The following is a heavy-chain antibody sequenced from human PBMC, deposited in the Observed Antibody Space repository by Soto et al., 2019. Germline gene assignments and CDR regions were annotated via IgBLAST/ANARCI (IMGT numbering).Heavy chain of an antibody. CDR3: ARHNYGSGSTYFDY. Sequence: SETLSLTCAVSGVSISNFYWSWIRKPPGKGLEWIGYIYYSGSTNYNPSLKSRVTISVDTSKNQFSLKLNSMTAADTAVYYCARHNYGSGSTYFDYWGQGTLVTVSS. J-gene: IGHJ4*02. CDR2: IYYSGST. CDR1: GVSISNFY. V-gene: IGHV4-59*08. D-gene: IGHD3-10*01.